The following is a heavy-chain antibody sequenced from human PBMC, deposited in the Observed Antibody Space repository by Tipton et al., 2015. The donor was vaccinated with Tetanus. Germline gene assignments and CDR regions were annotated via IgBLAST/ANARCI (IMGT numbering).Heavy chain of an antibody. Sequence: LRLSCTVSGSSITSTTHYWGWIRQAPGKGLEWIGIIYYSGSTYYNASLRSRVTISVDTSKNQISLRLTSVTAADTAVYYCARSIPAGPVWPYEHWGQGTLVTVSS. J-gene: IGHJ4*02. CDR3: ARSIPAGPVWPYEH. CDR2: IYYSGST. CDR1: GSSITSTTHY. V-gene: IGHV4-39*01. D-gene: IGHD2-21*01.